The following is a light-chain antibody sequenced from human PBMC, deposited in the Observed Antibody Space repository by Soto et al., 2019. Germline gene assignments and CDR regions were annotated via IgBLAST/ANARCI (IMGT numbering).Light chain of an antibody. J-gene: IGLJ1*01. CDR2: DVS. Sequence: QSVLTQPASVSGSPGQSITISCTGTSSDVGGYNYVSWYQQHPGKAPKLMIYDVSNRPSGVSNRFSGSKSGNTASLTISGLQAEDESDYYWSSYTSSSTPLYVFGTVSNVTVL. V-gene: IGLV2-14*01. CDR3: SSYTSSSTPLYV. CDR1: SSDVGGYNY.